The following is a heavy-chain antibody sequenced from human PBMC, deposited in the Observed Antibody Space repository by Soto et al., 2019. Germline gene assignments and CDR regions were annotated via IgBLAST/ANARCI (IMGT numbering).Heavy chain of an antibody. CDR2: MYYSGST. J-gene: IGHJ4*02. V-gene: IGHV4-59*08. CDR1: GGSISSYY. Sequence: QVQLQESGPGLVKPSETLSLTCIVSGGSISSYYWSWIRQPPGKGLEWIGYMYYSGSTNYNPSLKSRVTISLDTSKNQFFLKVSSVTAADTAVYYCARGGWRQIDYWGQGTLVTVSS. D-gene: IGHD3-3*01. CDR3: ARGGWRQIDY.